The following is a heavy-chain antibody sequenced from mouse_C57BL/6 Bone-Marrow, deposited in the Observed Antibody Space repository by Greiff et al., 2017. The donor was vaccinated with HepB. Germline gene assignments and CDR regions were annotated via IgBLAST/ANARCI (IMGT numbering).Heavy chain of an antibody. D-gene: IGHD1-1*02. CDR2: ISDGGSYT. CDR3: ARDYAWFAY. Sequence: EVKLMESGGGLVKPGGSLKLSCAASGFTFSSYAMSWVRQTPEKRLAWVATISDGGSYTYYPDNVKGRFTISRDNAKNNLYLQMSHLKSEDTAMYYCARDYAWFAYWGQGTLVTVSA. V-gene: IGHV5-4*01. CDR1: GFTFSSYA. J-gene: IGHJ3*01.